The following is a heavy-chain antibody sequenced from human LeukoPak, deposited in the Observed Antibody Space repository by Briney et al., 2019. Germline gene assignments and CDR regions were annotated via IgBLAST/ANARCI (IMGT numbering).Heavy chain of an antibody. CDR3: ARVLTAKSERWLQFTPFDF. J-gene: IGHJ4*02. Sequence: PERSLRLSCAASGFTFSSYAMHWVRQAPGKGLEWVAVISYDGFNKHYADSVKGRFNISRDNSKNTLSLQMNSLRAEDTAVYYCARVLTAKSERWLQFTPFDFWGQGTLVTVSS. V-gene: IGHV3-30-3*01. CDR2: ISYDGFNK. CDR1: GFTFSSYA. D-gene: IGHD5-24*01.